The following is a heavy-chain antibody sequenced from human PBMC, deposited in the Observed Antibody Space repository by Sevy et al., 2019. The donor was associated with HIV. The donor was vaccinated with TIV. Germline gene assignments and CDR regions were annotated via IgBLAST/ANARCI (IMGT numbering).Heavy chain of an antibody. Sequence: GGSLRLSCTASGFTFGDYAMSWFRQAPGKGLEWVGFIRSKAYGGTTEYAASVKGRFTISRDDSKSIAYLQRNSLKTEDTAVYYCTRALYFMVPIPDDYWGQGTLVTVSS. CDR2: IRSKAYGGTT. V-gene: IGHV3-49*03. D-gene: IGHD2-21*01. CDR1: GFTFGDYA. J-gene: IGHJ4*02. CDR3: TRALYFMVPIPDDY.